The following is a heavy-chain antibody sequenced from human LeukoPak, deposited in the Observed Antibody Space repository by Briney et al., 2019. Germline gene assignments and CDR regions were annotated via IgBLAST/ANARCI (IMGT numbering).Heavy chain of an antibody. D-gene: IGHD5-12*01. CDR3: ARQSRRGYSGYGVGSYYYYMDV. J-gene: IGHJ6*03. Sequence: SETLSLTCAVYGGSFSGYYWSWIRQPPGKGLEWIGEINHSGSTNYNPSLKSRVTISVDTSKNQFSLKLSSVTAADTAVYYCARQSRRGYSGYGVGSYYYYMDVWGKGTTVTVSS. CDR2: INHSGST. V-gene: IGHV4-34*01. CDR1: GGSFSGYY.